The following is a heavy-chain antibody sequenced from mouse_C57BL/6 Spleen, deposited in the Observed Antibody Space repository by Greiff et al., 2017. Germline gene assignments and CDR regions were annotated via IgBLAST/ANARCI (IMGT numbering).Heavy chain of an antibody. D-gene: IGHD1-1*01. Sequence: EVMLVESGGGLVKPGGSLKLSCAASGFTFSSYAMSWVRQTPEKRLEWVATISDGGSYTYYPDNVTGRFTISRDNAKNNLYLQMSHLKSEDTAMYYCARDGYYGSSPYAMDYWGQGTSVTVSS. CDR1: GFTFSSYA. CDR3: ARDGYYGSSPYAMDY. V-gene: IGHV5-4*01. J-gene: IGHJ4*01. CDR2: ISDGGSYT.